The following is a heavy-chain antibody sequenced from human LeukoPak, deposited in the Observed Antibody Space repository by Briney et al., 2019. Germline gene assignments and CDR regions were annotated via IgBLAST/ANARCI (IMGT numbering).Heavy chain of an antibody. CDR1: GFTFDDYA. CDR2: ISWNSGSI. D-gene: IGHD4-17*01. V-gene: IGHV3-9*01. CDR3: AKGDGDYDLGGCYYYYGMDV. J-gene: IGHJ6*02. Sequence: PGGSLRLSCAASGFTFDDYAMHWVRQAPGKGLEWVSGISWNSGSIGYADSVKGRFTISRDNAKNSLYLQMNSLRAEDTALYYCAKGDGDYDLGGCYYYYGMDVWGQGTTVTVSS.